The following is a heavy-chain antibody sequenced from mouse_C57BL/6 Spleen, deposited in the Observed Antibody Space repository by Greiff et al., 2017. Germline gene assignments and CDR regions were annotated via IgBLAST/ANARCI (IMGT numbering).Heavy chain of an antibody. V-gene: IGHV1-9*01. CDR2: ILPGSGST. D-gene: IGHD2-3*01. J-gene: IGHJ2*01. CDR1: GYTFTGYW. CDR3: ARGGIYDGYLYYFDY. Sequence: VQLQQSGAELMKPGASVKLSCTATGYTFTGYWIEWVKQRPGHGLEWIGEILPGSGSTNYNEKFKGKGTFTADTSSNTAYMQLSSLTTEDSAIYYCARGGIYDGYLYYFDYWGQGTTLTVSS.